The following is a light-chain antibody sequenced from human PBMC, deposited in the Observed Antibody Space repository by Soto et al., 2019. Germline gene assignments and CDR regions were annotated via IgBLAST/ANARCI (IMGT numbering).Light chain of an antibody. CDR1: QSVSSGY. V-gene: IGKV3-20*01. J-gene: IGKJ2*01. CDR3: QQYGSSSYT. CDR2: DAS. Sequence: EIVLTQSPGTLSLSPGERATLSCRASQSVSSGYLAWYQQQPGQAPRLLIYDASSRATGIPDRFSGSGSGTDFTLTISRLETEDFAVYYCQQYGSSSYTFGQGTKLEIK.